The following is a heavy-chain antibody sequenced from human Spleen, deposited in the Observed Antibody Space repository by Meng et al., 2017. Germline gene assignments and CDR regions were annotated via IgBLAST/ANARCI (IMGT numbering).Heavy chain of an antibody. CDR3: ARDLNGDRGIYFDY. D-gene: IGHD3-10*01. CDR1: GYTFTSYG. V-gene: IGHV1-18*01. CDR2: ISDYNGNT. J-gene: IGHJ4*02. Sequence: QVQLVRSGAEVKKPEALSQVSCKTSGYTFTSYGSSWVRQAPGQGLEWMGWISDYNGNTNYAQKCQGRATMTTDTSTSTAYMELSSVRSEDTAIYYCARDLNGDRGIYFDYWGQGTLVTVSS.